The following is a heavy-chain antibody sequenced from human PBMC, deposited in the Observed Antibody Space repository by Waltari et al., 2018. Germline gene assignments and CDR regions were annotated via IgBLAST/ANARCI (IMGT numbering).Heavy chain of an antibody. J-gene: IGHJ4*02. Sequence: QVQLVQSGAEVKKSVTSVKVYCKTSGYIFPNFAIHWVRQAPGQGLEWMGRINPNSGDTIYAQRFQGRVTMTGDTSITTAYMELTGLRSDDTAVYYCARSGGGTTTFGVAEWGQGSLVTVSS. CDR2: INPNSGDT. CDR1: GYIFPNFA. D-gene: IGHD3-3*01. V-gene: IGHV1-2*06. CDR3: ARSGGGTTTFGVAE.